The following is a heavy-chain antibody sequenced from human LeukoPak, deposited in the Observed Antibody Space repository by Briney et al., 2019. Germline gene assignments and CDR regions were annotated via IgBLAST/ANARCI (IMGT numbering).Heavy chain of an antibody. Sequence: SETLSLTCTVSGRFISSYYWSWIRQPPGKGLEWIGDIYYSGSTNYNPSLKSRVTISVDTSKNQFSLKLSSVTAADTAVYYCARHLSYYYYGSGSYHAFDIWGQGTMVTASS. V-gene: IGHV4-59*08. CDR1: GRFISSYY. D-gene: IGHD3-10*01. CDR2: IYYSGST. J-gene: IGHJ3*02. CDR3: ARHLSYYYYGSGSYHAFDI.